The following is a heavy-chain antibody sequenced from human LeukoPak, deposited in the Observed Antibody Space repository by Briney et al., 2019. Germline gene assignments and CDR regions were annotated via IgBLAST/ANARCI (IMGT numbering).Heavy chain of an antibody. CDR2: IYPGDSDT. Sequence: GESLKISCKGSGYSFTSYWIGWVRQMPGKGLEWMGIIYPGDSDTRYSPSFQGQVTISADKSISTAYLQWSSMKASDTAMYYCARLGDFWSGSYYFDYWGQGTLVTVSS. CDR3: ARLGDFWSGSYYFDY. CDR1: GYSFTSYW. D-gene: IGHD3-3*01. J-gene: IGHJ4*02. V-gene: IGHV5-51*01.